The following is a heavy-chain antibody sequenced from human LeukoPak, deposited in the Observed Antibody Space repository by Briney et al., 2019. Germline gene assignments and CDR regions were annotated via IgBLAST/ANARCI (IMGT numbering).Heavy chain of an antibody. D-gene: IGHD2-15*01. V-gene: IGHV4-34*01. CDR2: INHIRTT. CDR1: GGSLRGYF. CDR3: ARVALGPPFDY. J-gene: IGHJ4*02. Sequence: SETLPLTCAVYGGSLRGYFGSWIRQPPGKGLERIGEINHIRTTNSNPSPKRRVTISVGTSKNQLSLQLSSVTAADTAVYYCARVALGPPFDYWGQGTLVTVSS.